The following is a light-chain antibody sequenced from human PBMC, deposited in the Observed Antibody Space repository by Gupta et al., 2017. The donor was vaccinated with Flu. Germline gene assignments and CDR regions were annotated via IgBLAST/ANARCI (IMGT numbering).Light chain of an antibody. V-gene: IGKV3-11*01. CDR1: QSVSSY. CDR3: QQRSNWPYT. Sequence: EIVLTQSPATLSLSPGERATLSCRASQSVSSYLAWYQQNPGQAPSLLIYDASNRATGIPARFSGSGSGTDFTLTIRSLEPEDFAVYYCQQRSNWPYTFGQGTKLEIK. J-gene: IGKJ2*01. CDR2: DAS.